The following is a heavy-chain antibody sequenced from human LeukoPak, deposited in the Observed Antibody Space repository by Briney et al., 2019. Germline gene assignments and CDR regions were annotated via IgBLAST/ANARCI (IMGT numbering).Heavy chain of an antibody. V-gene: IGHV3-9*01. J-gene: IGHJ3*02. Sequence: GGSLRLSCAASGFTFDDYAMHWVRQAPGKGLEWVSGISWNSGSIGYADSVKGRFTISRDNAKNSLYLQMNSLRAEDTALYYCAKVDSGYDYAFDIWGQGTMVTVSS. CDR2: ISWNSGSI. CDR3: AKVDSGYDYAFDI. D-gene: IGHD5-12*01. CDR1: GFTFDDYA.